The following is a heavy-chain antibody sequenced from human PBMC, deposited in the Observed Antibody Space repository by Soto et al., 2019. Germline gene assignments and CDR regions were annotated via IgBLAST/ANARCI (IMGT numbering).Heavy chain of an antibody. CDR1: GYTFTSYG. CDR3: ARGGPGSGYDFYYYYGMDV. D-gene: IGHD5-12*01. V-gene: IGHV1-18*01. Sequence: ASVKVSCKTSGYTFTSYGINWVRQAPGQGLEWMGWISVYNGNTNYVQKFQDRVTMTTDTSTNTAYMELKSLRSDDTAVYYCARGGPGSGYDFYYYYGMDVWGQGTTVTVAS. J-gene: IGHJ6*02. CDR2: ISVYNGNT.